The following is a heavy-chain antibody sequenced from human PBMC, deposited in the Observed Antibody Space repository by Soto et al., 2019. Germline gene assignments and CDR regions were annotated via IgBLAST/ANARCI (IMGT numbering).Heavy chain of an antibody. D-gene: IGHD3-10*01. CDR3: ASSLGDGSGSYWRVQHYYYGMDV. CDR1: GGSVSSGSYY. J-gene: IGHJ6*02. Sequence: SETLSLTCTVSGGSVSSGSYYWSWIRQPPGKGLEWIGYIYYSGSTNYDPSLKSRVTISVDTSKNQFSLKLSSVTAADTAVYYCASSLGDGSGSYWRVQHYYYGMDVWGQGTTVTVSS. CDR2: IYYSGST. V-gene: IGHV4-61*01.